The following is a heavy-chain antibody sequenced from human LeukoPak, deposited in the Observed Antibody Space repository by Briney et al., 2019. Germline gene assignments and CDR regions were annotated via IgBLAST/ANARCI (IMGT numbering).Heavy chain of an antibody. V-gene: IGHV1-2*02. J-gene: IGHJ3*02. Sequence: WASVTVSCTASGYTFTGYYMHWVRQAPGQGLEWMGWINPNRGSTNYAQNFQGRVTMTRDTSISTAYMELSRLRSDDTAVYYCASSRIVRGVNDAFDIWGQGTTVTVSS. CDR1: GYTFTGYY. CDR3: ASSRIVRGVNDAFDI. CDR2: INPNRGST. D-gene: IGHD3-10*01.